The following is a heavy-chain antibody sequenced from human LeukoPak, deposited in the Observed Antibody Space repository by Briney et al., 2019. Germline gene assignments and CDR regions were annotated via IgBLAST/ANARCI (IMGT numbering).Heavy chain of an antibody. CDR1: GFTFSNFG. J-gene: IGHJ4*02. D-gene: IGHD5-12*01. Sequence: GRSLRLSCAASGFTFSNFGMYWVRQAPGKGLEWVAVISYDGSNKYYADSVKGRFTISRDNSKSTLYLQMDSLRAEDTAVYYCARDSRGATGLDYWGQGTLVTVSS. V-gene: IGHV3-30*03. CDR3: ARDSRGATGLDY. CDR2: ISYDGSNK.